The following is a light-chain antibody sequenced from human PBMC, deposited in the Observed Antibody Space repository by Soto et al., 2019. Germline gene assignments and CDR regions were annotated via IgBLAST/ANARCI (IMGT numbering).Light chain of an antibody. CDR3: QQSSSTPQT. Sequence: DIQMTQSPSSLSASVGDRVTITCRASQSIRDYLNWYRQKPGEAPKRLIYAASTLQSGVPSRFSGGGSGTDFTLTISSLQPEDFATYYCQQSSSTPQTFGQGTKVDIK. V-gene: IGKV1-39*01. CDR2: AAS. J-gene: IGKJ1*01. CDR1: QSIRDY.